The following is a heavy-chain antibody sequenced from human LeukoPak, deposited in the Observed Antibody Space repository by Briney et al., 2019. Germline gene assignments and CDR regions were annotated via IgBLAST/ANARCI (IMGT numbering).Heavy chain of an antibody. CDR3: ATKSFALEY. J-gene: IGHJ4*02. Sequence: GGSLRLSCAASGFTFSSYWMSWVRQAPGKGLEWVANIHQDGSVKYYVDSVKGRFTISRDNAKTSLYLQMNSLRAEDTAVYYCATKSFALEYWGRGTLVTVSS. CDR2: IHQDGSVK. CDR1: GFTFSSYW. V-gene: IGHV3-7*01.